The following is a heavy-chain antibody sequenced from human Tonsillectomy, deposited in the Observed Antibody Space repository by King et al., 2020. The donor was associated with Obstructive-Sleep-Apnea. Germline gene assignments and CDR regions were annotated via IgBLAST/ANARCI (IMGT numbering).Heavy chain of an antibody. V-gene: IGHV1-69*01. D-gene: IGHD6-19*01. CDR2: IIAIFGTT. J-gene: IGHJ6*02. CDR3: AGGVAVADPSRYGMDV. CDR1: GGTFSNYA. Sequence: QLVQSGAEVKKPGSSVKVSCKASGGTFSNYAISWVRQAPGQGLEWMGGIIAIFGTTNYGQKFQGRVTLNADESTSTAYMELSSLRADDTAVYYCAGGVAVADPSRYGMDVWGQGPTVTVS.